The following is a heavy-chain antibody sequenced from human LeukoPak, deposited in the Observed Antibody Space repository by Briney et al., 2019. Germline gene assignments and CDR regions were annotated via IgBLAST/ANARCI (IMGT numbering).Heavy chain of an antibody. CDR2: MNPNSGNT. J-gene: IGHJ4*02. Sequence: GASVKVSCKASGYTFTSYDINWVRQATGQGLEWMGWMNPNSGNTGYAQKFQGRVTMTRNTSISTAYMELSSLRSEDTAVYYRARGRRDYYDSSGYYEVDYWGQGTLVTVSS. CDR3: ARGRRDYYDSSGYYEVDY. CDR1: GYTFTSYD. D-gene: IGHD3-22*01. V-gene: IGHV1-8*01.